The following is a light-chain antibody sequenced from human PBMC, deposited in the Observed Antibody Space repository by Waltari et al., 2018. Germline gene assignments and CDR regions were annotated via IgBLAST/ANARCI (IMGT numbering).Light chain of an antibody. CDR3: QQSHSTPWT. J-gene: IGKJ1*01. CDR1: QSISSY. V-gene: IGKV1-39*01. CDR2: AAS. Sequence: DIQMTQSPPSLSASVGDRVTITCRATQSISSYLNWYQQKLGKAPKLLIYAASSLQSGVPSRFTGSGSGTDFTLTISSLQPEDFATYYCQQSHSTPWTFGQGTKVEVK.